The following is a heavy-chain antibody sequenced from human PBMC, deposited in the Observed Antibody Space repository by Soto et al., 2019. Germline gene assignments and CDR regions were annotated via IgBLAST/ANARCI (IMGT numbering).Heavy chain of an antibody. CDR1: GGSISSSSYY. V-gene: IGHV4-39*01. D-gene: IGHD3-22*01. J-gene: IGHJ5*02. CDR2: IYYSGTT. CDR3: ARLYYYASSGSYPTLPFDP. Sequence: QLQLQESGPGLVKPSETLSLTCTVSGGSISSSSYYWGWIRQPPGKGLEWIGTIYYSGTTYYNPSPKGRAPSPLHTVKNHFSLKLCSVTAADTAVYYCARLYYYASSGSYPTLPFDPWGQGALVTVSS.